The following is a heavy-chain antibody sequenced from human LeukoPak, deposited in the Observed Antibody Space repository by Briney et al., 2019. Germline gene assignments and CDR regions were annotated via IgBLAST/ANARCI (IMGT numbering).Heavy chain of an antibody. J-gene: IGHJ4*02. D-gene: IGHD4-17*01. CDR1: GYTFTKYG. Sequence: GASVKVSRKASGYTFTKYGITWVRQAPGQGPEWVGWISAYNGHTESAQKFQGRVTMTTDTSTNTAYMELRSLRSDDTAVYYCARTGIDYGDYGLLDYWGQGSLVTASS. CDR2: ISAYNGHT. CDR3: ARTGIDYGDYGLLDY. V-gene: IGHV1-18*01.